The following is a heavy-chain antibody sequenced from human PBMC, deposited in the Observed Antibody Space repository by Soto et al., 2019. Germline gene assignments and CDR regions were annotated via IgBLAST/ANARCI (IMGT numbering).Heavy chain of an antibody. CDR1: GYTFTDYY. CDR2: MNPKSGGV. V-gene: IGHV1-2*02. CDR3: TRENIENSDGLYDAFDI. D-gene: IGHD5-18*01. J-gene: IGHJ3*02. Sequence: ASVKVSCKTSGYTFTDYYTHWVRQAPGQGLEWKGWMNPKSGGVYFAQKFQGRVTLTRDTSIGTAYIEVNSLTSDDTAVYFCTRENIENSDGLYDAFDIWGQGTTVTVSS.